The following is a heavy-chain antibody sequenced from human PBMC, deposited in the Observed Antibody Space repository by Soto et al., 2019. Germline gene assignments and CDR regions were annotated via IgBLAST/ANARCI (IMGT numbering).Heavy chain of an antibody. Sequence: PGGSLRLSCAASGFAPSTYEMDWVRQAPVKGPEWIAYMSSSGYTIYYADSVKGRFTISRDTARNSLYLEMNSLRAEDTGIYYCAKEKTVTDSGYDAFDVWGRGTMVTVSS. CDR2: MSSSGYTI. D-gene: IGHD5-12*01. CDR1: GFAPSTYE. V-gene: IGHV3-48*03. J-gene: IGHJ3*01. CDR3: AKEKTVTDSGYDAFDV.